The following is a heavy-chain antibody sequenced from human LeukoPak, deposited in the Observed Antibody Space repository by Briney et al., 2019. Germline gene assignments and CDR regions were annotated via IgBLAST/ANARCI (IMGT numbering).Heavy chain of an antibody. Sequence: GGSLRLSCAASGFTFSSYGISWLRQAPGKGLEWVSHITGSGEISHYADSVQGRFTISRDNAKNSLYLQMNSLRAEDTAVYYCARENAVATGAFDYWGRGTLVTVSS. J-gene: IGHJ4*02. V-gene: IGHV3-48*01. CDR3: ARENAVATGAFDY. CDR1: GFTFSSYG. D-gene: IGHD5-12*01. CDR2: ITGSGEIS.